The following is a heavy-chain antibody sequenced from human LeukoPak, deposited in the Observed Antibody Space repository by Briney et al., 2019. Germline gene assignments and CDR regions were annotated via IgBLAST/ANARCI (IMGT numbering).Heavy chain of an antibody. CDR2: ISRSSNYI. J-gene: IGHJ1*01. CDR3: ARGTEMPTIPEYFQH. D-gene: IGHD5-24*01. CDR1: GFTFSSYN. Sequence: GGSLRLSCAASGFTFSSYNMNWVRQAPGKGLEWVSSISRSSNYIYYADSVKGRFTISRDNAKSSLYLQMNSLRAEDTALYFCARGTEMPTIPEYFQHWGQGTLVTVSS. V-gene: IGHV3-21*01.